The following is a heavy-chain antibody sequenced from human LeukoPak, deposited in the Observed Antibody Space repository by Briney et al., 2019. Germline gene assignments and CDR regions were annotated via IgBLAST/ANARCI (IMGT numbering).Heavy chain of an antibody. CDR2: MNPNSGNT. Sequence: GASVKVSCNASGCSFTSYDFNWVRQATGQGLELMGLMNPNSGNTGDAQKFQGRVTITRNTSISTAYMELSSLRSEDTAVYYCARAPSVVTIFGVVIPTGWFDPWGQGTLVTVSS. CDR3: ARAPSVVTIFGVVIPTGWFDP. V-gene: IGHV1-8*03. CDR1: GCSFTSYD. D-gene: IGHD3-3*01. J-gene: IGHJ5*02.